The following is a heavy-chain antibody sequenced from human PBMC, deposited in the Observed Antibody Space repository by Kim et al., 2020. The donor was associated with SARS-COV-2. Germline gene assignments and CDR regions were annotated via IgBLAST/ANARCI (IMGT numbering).Heavy chain of an antibody. V-gene: IGHV3-53*01. CDR2: IYSGGST. CDR3: ARDQGGDAFDI. J-gene: IGHJ3*02. D-gene: IGHD3-16*01. CDR1: GFTVSSNY. Sequence: GGSLRLSCAASGFTVSSNYMSWVRQAPGKGLEWVSVIYSGGSTYYADSVKGRFTISRDNSKNTLYLQMNSLRAEDTAVYYCARDQGGDAFDIWGQGTMVTVSS.